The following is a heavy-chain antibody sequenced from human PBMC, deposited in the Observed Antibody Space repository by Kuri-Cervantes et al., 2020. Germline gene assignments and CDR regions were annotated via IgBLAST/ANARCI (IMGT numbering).Heavy chain of an antibody. J-gene: IGHJ6*02. Sequence: GGSLRLSCAASGFTFSSYEMNWVRQAPGKGLEWVSYISSSGSTIYYADSVKGRFTISRDNSKNTLYLQMYSLRAEDTAVYYCARDHRKSGSYYYYGMDVWCHGATVTVSS. CDR3: ARDHRKSGSYYYYGMDV. CDR1: GFTFSSYE. D-gene: IGHD1-26*01. V-gene: IGHV3-48*03. CDR2: ISSSGSTI.